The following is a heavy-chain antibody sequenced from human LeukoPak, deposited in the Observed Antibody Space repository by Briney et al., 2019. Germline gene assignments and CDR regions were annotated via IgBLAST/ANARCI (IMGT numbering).Heavy chain of an antibody. CDR3: GRVNSGWTGFFDY. CDR1: GGSISSSNW. D-gene: IGHD6-19*01. CDR2: LYHSGST. Sequence: PSGTLSLTCAVSGGSISSSNWWSWVRQPPGKGLGWVGELYHSGSTNYNPSLKSRVTISVDKSKNQFSLKLSSVTAADTAVYYWGRVNSGWTGFFDYWGQGTLVTVSS. J-gene: IGHJ4*02. V-gene: IGHV4-4*02.